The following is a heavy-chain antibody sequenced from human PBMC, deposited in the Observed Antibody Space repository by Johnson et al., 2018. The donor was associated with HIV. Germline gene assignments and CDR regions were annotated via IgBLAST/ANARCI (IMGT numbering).Heavy chain of an antibody. J-gene: IGHJ3*01. V-gene: IGHV3-30*04. D-gene: IGHD6-13*01. Sequence: QVQLVESGGGVVQPGRSLRLSCAASGFTFGSYAMHWVRQAPGKGLEWVAVISYDGSNKYYADSVKGRFTISRDNSKNTLYLQMNSLRAEDKAVYYCARRAATFDAFDFWGQGTMVTVSS. CDR1: GFTFGSYA. CDR3: ARRAATFDAFDF. CDR2: ISYDGSNK.